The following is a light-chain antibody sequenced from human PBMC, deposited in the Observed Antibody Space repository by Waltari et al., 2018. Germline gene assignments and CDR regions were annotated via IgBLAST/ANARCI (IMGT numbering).Light chain of an antibody. CDR1: QSVLYSSNNKNY. J-gene: IGKJ2*01. CDR2: WAS. V-gene: IGKV4-1*01. CDR3: QQYYSIPYT. Sequence: DIVMTQSPDSLAVSLGERATINCNSRQSVLYSSNNKNYLAWYQQKPGQPPKLLIYWASTRESGVPDRFSGSGSGTDFTLTISSLQAEDVAVYYCQQYYSIPYTFGQGTKLEIK.